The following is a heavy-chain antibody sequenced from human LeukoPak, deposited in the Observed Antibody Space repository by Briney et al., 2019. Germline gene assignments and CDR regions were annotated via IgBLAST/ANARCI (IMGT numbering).Heavy chain of an antibody. CDR1: GGSFSGYY. D-gene: IGHD1-26*01. CDR3: ARHLSGSYSFDY. Sequence: PSETLALTCAVYGGSFSGYYWSWVRQPPGKGLEWIGQIFYSGSTNYNPSLKSRVTLSLDTSKNHFSLKLSSVTAADTAVYYCARHLSGSYSFDYWGQGTLVTVSS. J-gene: IGHJ4*02. CDR2: IFYSGST. V-gene: IGHV4-34*12.